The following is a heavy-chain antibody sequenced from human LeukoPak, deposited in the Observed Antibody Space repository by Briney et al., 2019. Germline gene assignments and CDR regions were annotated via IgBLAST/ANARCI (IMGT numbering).Heavy chain of an antibody. CDR1: GFTFSSYG. CDR3: ARDVYSSGLDY. J-gene: IGHJ4*02. D-gene: IGHD3-22*01. Sequence: GGSLRLSCAASGFTFSSYGMHWVRQAPGKGLGWVAVIWYDGSNKYYADSVKGRFTISRGNSKNTLYLQMNSLRAEDTAVYYCARDVYSSGLDYWGRGTLVTVSS. CDR2: IWYDGSNK. V-gene: IGHV3-33*01.